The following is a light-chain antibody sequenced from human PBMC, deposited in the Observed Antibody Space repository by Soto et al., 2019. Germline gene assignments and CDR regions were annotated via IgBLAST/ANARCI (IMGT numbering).Light chain of an antibody. J-gene: IGKJ1*01. CDR3: QHYNSYSEA. Sequence: ITQSPSTLFGSVGHRLPITYRPSQTISSWLAWYHQKPEKAPKLLIYKASTLKSGVPSRFSGSGSGTEFTLTISSLQPDDFATYYCQHYNSYSEAFGQGTRWIS. V-gene: IGKV1-5*03. CDR1: QTISSW. CDR2: KAS.